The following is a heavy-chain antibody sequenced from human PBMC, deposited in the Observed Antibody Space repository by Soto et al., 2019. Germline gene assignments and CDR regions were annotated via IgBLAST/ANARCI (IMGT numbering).Heavy chain of an antibody. CDR1: GFTFSSYE. V-gene: IGHV3-48*03. CDR2: IRSSGSTI. D-gene: IGHD2-15*01. J-gene: IGHJ6*02. Sequence: GGSLRLSCAASGFTFSSYEMNWVRQAPGKGLEWVSYIRSSGSTIYYADSVKGRFTISRDNAKNSLYLQMNSLRAEDTAVYYCAGGYCSGGSCYYYYGMDVWGQGTTVTVSS. CDR3: AGGYCSGGSCYYYYGMDV.